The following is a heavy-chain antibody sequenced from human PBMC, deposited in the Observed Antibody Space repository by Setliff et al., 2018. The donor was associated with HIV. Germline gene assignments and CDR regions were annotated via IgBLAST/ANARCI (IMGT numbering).Heavy chain of an antibody. D-gene: IGHD6-19*01. CDR2: IYYSGSA. V-gene: IGHV4-30-4*08. CDR1: GGSISSGDYF. Sequence: SETLSLTCTVSGGSISSGDYFLSWIRQAPGKGLEWIECIYYSGSAYYNPSLQSRVTISVDTSKNQVSLKLNSMTAADTAVYFCVRGPQWLVQKGRVYYFDYWGQGALVTVSS. CDR3: VRGPQWLVQKGRVYYFDY. J-gene: IGHJ4*02.